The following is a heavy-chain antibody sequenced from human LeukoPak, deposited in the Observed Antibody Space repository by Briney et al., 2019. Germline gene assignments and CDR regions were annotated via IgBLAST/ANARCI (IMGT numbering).Heavy chain of an antibody. J-gene: IGHJ3*01. V-gene: IGHV4-59*08. CDR2: IYYTGTT. D-gene: IGHD3-16*01. CDR1: GGSISGTYY. CDR3: ARRWVYDKRAFDA. Sequence: PSETLSLTCTVSGGSISGTYYWSWIRQPPGKGLEWVGYIYYTGTTDSNPSLKSRVTISLDTSKNQFSLNLSSVTAADTAVYYCARRWVYDKRAFDAWGQGTMVTVSS.